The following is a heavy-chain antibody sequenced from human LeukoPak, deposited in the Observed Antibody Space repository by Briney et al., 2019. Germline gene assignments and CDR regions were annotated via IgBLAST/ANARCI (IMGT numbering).Heavy chain of an antibody. D-gene: IGHD3-9*01. Sequence: GGSLRLSCAASGFTFSSYSMNWVREAPGKGLEWVSSISSSSSYIYYADSVKGRFTISRDNAKNSLYLQMNSLRAEDTAVYYCARDHHSPLRYFDWLMTFDYWGQGTLVTVSS. CDR1: GFTFSSYS. CDR3: ARDHHSPLRYFDWLMTFDY. CDR2: ISSSSSYI. V-gene: IGHV3-21*01. J-gene: IGHJ4*02.